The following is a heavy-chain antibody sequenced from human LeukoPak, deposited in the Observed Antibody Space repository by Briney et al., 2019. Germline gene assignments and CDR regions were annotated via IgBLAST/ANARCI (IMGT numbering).Heavy chain of an antibody. Sequence: QPGGSLRLSCAASGFTFSSYWMHWVRQAPGKGLVWVSRINSDGSSTSYADSVKGRFTISRDNAKNTLYLQMNSLRAEDTAVYYCTRGGDGTAAADNWFDPWGQGTLVTVSS. J-gene: IGHJ5*02. CDR3: TRGGDGTAAADNWFDP. D-gene: IGHD6-13*01. V-gene: IGHV3-74*01. CDR1: GFTFSSYW. CDR2: INSDGSST.